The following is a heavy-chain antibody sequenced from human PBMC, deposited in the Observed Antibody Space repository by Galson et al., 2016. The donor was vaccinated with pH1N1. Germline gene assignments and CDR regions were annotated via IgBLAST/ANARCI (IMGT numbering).Heavy chain of an antibody. D-gene: IGHD5-12*01. Sequence: SLRLSCAASGFTFSTYAMHWVRQAPGKGLEWVAVTLYDGGSQYYADPVKGRFTISRDNSKNTLYLEMNSLRGADTAVYYCAKDGEYSAYEGTSWGQGSLVTVSS. CDR3: AKDGEYSAYEGTS. CDR2: TLYDGGSQ. J-gene: IGHJ4*02. V-gene: IGHV3-30*18. CDR1: GFTFSTYA.